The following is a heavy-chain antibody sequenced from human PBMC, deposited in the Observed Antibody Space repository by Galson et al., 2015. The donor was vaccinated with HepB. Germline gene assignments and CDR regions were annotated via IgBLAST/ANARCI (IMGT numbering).Heavy chain of an antibody. V-gene: IGHV4-39*01. CDR3: ARHIPSGWYYFDY. CDR2: IYYSGST. Sequence: SETLSLTCTVSGGSISSSSYYWGWIRQPPGKGLEWIGSIYYSGSTYYNPSLKSRVTISVDTSKNQFSLKLSSVTAADTAVYYCARHIPSGWYYFDYWGQGTLVTVSS. CDR1: GGSISSSSYY. J-gene: IGHJ4*02. D-gene: IGHD6-19*01.